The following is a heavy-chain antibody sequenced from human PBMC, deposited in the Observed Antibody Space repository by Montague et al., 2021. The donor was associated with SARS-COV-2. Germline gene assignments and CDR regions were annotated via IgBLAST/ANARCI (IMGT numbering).Heavy chain of an antibody. CDR3: ARDPGTVTSSWYFDL. D-gene: IGHD4-17*01. Sequence: SETLSLTCTVSGGSISSSSYYWGWIRQPPGKGLEWIGSIYYSGSTYYNPSLKSRVTISVDTSKNQFSLKLSSVTAADTAVYYCARDPGTVTSSWYFDLWGRGTLVTVSS. CDR2: IYYSGST. V-gene: IGHV4-39*02. CDR1: GGSISSSSYY. J-gene: IGHJ2*01.